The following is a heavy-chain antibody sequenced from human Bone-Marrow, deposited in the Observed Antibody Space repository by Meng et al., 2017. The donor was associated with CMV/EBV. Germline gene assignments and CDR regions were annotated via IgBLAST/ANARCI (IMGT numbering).Heavy chain of an antibody. D-gene: IGHD6-13*01. V-gene: IGHV3-20*04. CDR1: GFAFEDYG. J-gene: IGHJ4*02. CDR2: INWTGVSS. Sequence: GASLILSCAASGFAFEDYGMSWVRQTPGKGLEWVSGINWTGVSSGYAHSVKGRFTISRDNAKNSLYLEMNSLRAEDTALYYCVRPSSSTGSFDYWGQGTLVTVSS. CDR3: VRPSSSTGSFDY.